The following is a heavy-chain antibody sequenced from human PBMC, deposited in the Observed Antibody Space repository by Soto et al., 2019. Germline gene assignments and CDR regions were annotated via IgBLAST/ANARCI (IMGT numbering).Heavy chain of an antibody. D-gene: IGHD3-10*01. CDR1: GFSFISYG. J-gene: IGHJ6*04. Sequence: GGSLRRSCAASGFSFISYGIHWVRQAPGKGLEWVAVISYDGSNKYYADSVKGRFTISRDNSKNTLYLQMNSLRAEDTAVYYCAKDVLRTMVRGSGMDVRGKRTTVTVSS. CDR2: ISYDGSNK. CDR3: AKDVLRTMVRGSGMDV. V-gene: IGHV3-30*18.